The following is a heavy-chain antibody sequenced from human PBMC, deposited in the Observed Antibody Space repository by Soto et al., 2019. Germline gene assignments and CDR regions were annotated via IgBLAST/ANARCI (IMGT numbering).Heavy chain of an antibody. CDR2: INAGNGNT. J-gene: IGHJ4*02. V-gene: IGHV1-3*01. CDR3: ATRYNWNDQTDY. CDR1: GYTFTSYA. D-gene: IGHD1-20*01. Sequence: ASVKVSCKASGYTFTSYAMHWVRQAPGQRLEWMGWINAGNGNTKYSQKFQGRVTITRDTSADTAYMELSSLRSEDTAVYYCATRYNWNDQTDYWGQGTLVTVSS.